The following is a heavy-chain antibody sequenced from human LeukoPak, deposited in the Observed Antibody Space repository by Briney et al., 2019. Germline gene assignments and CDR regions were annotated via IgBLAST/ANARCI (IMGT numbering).Heavy chain of an antibody. CDR3: ARARKGNFNWFDP. D-gene: IGHD4-23*01. CDR1: GGTFGSYA. V-gene: IGHV1-69*04. Sequence: SVKVSCKASGGTFGSYAISWVRQAPGQGLEWMGRIIPILGIANYAQKFQGRVTITADKSTSTAYMELSSLRSEDTAVYYCARARKGNFNWFDPWGQGTLVTVSS. J-gene: IGHJ5*02. CDR2: IIPILGIA.